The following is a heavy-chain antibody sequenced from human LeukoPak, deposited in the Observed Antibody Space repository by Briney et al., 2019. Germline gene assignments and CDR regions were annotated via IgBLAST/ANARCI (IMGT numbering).Heavy chain of an antibody. V-gene: IGHV3-48*03. D-gene: IGHD5-24*01. CDR3: ARGSGDGYY. CDR2: ISSSGSTI. Sequence: GGSLRLSCAASGFTFSSYEMNWVREAPGKGLEWVSYISSSGSTIYYADSVKGRFTISRDNAKNSLYLQMNSVRAEDTAVYYCARGSGDGYYWGQGTLVTVSS. CDR1: GFTFSSYE. J-gene: IGHJ4*02.